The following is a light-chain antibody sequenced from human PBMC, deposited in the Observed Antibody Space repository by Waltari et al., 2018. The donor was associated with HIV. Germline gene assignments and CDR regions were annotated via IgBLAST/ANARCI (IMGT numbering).Light chain of an antibody. CDR2: EVS. CDR1: SSDVGGYNY. V-gene: IGLV2-14*01. J-gene: IGLJ2*01. CDR3: SSYTSSSTLV. Sequence: QSALTQPASGSGSPGRSITIACPGTSSDVGGYNYVSWYQQNPDKAPKLMLYEVSNRPSGVSNLFSGSKSGNTASLTISGLQAEDEADYYCSSYTSSSTLVFGGGTKLTVL.